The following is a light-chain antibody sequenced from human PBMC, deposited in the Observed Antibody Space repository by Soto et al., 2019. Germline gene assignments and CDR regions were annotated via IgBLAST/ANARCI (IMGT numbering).Light chain of an antibody. CDR2: GAS. CDR3: QQYNNWWT. J-gene: IGKJ1*01. Sequence: EIVMTQSPATLSVSPGERATLSCRASQSVSNNLAWYQKKPGQAPRLLIYGASTRATGIPARFSGSGSGTEFTLTISRLQSEDFAFYYCQQYNNWWTFGQGTRMDIK. V-gene: IGKV3-15*01. CDR1: QSVSNN.